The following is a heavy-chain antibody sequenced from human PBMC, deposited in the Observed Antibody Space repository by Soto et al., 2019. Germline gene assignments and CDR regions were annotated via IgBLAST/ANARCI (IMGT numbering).Heavy chain of an antibody. V-gene: IGHV1-2*02. CDR2: INPNSGGT. Sequence: ASVKVSCKASGYTFTGYYMHWVRQAPGQGLEWMGWINPNSGGTNYAQKFQGRVTMTRDTSISTAYMELSRLRSDDTAVYYCARDPFAVANIDYWGQGXLVTVYS. D-gene: IGHD6-19*01. CDR3: ARDPFAVANIDY. CDR1: GYTFTGYY. J-gene: IGHJ4*02.